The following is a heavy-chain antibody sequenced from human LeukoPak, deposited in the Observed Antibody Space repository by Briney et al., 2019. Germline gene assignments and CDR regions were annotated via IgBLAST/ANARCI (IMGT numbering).Heavy chain of an antibody. V-gene: IGHV3-33*01. Sequence: RPGGSLRLSCAASGFTFSSYGMHWVRQAPGKGLEWVAVIWYDGSNKYYADSVKGRFTISRDNSKNTLYLQMNSLRAEDTAVCYCARDAPSDYYYDSSGYFDYWGQGTLVTVSS. CDR3: ARDAPSDYYYDSSGYFDY. CDR1: GFTFSSYG. D-gene: IGHD3-22*01. J-gene: IGHJ4*02. CDR2: IWYDGSNK.